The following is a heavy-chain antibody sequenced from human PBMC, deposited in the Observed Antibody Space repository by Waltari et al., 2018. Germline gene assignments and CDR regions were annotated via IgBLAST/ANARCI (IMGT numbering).Heavy chain of an antibody. CDR1: GYPFTDYY. D-gene: IGHD3-16*01. V-gene: IGHV1-69-2*01. J-gene: IGHJ6*02. Sequence: EVQLVQSGAAVKKPGATVNISCKVSGYPFTDYYMHWALQAPGKGLEWMGLVDPEDGETIYAEKFQGRVTITADKSTSTAYMELSSLRSEDTAVYYCARAYQEYYGMDVWGQGTTVTVSS. CDR3: ARAYQEYYGMDV. CDR2: VDPEDGET.